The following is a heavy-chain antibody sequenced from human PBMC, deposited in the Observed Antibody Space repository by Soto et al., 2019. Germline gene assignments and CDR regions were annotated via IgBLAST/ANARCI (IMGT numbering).Heavy chain of an antibody. CDR2: MHHSGRT. V-gene: IGHV4-31*03. Sequence: SETLSLTCTVSDAYMRNDYYYWSWVRQNPGKDLEWIGHMHHSGRTHYNPSLKSRVAISVDTSKNQFSLYLNSVTAADTAVYYCARWVEVSLDYFDSWGQGTPVTVS. CDR1: DAYMRNDYYY. D-gene: IGHD2-15*01. CDR3: ARWVEVSLDYFDS. J-gene: IGHJ4*02.